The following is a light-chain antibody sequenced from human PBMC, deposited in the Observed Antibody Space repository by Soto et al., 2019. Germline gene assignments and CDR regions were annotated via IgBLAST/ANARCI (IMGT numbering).Light chain of an antibody. CDR3: QSYDSSLSGRGV. V-gene: IGLV1-40*01. Sequence: QSVLTQPPSVSGAPGQRVTISCTGSSSNIGAGYDVHWYQQLPGTAPQLLIYVNSNRPSGVPDRFSGSKSGTSASLAITGLQAEDEADYYCQSYDSSLSGRGVFGTGTKVTVL. CDR1: SSNIGAGYD. J-gene: IGLJ1*01. CDR2: VNS.